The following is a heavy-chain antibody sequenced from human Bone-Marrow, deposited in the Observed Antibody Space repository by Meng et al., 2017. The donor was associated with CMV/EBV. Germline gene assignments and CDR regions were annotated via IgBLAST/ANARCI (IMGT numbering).Heavy chain of an antibody. D-gene: IGHD6-19*01. CDR1: GFTFSSYS. J-gene: IGHJ6*02. CDR2: ISSSGSTI. V-gene: IGHV3-48*04. CDR3: ARIGSGWHDYYYGMDV. Sequence: GESLKISCAASGFTFSSYSMNWVRQAPGKGLEWVSYISSSGSTIYYADSVKGRFTISRDNAKNSLYLQMSSLRAEDTAVYYCARIGSGWHDYYYGMDVWGQGTTVTVSS.